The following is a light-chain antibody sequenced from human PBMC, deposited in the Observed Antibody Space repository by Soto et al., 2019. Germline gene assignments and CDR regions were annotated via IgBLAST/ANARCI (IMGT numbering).Light chain of an antibody. CDR2: EVN. CDR3: PSRAVHRLV. V-gene: IGLV2-8*01. CDR1: SSDVGGYYY. J-gene: IGLJ3*02. Sequence: QSALTQPPSASGSPGQSVTISCTGTSSDVGGYYYGSWYQQHPGKAPKLMIYEVNDRPSGVPDRFSGSKSGNTASLTVSGLQADDEADYYCPSRAVHRLVFGGGTNLTVL.